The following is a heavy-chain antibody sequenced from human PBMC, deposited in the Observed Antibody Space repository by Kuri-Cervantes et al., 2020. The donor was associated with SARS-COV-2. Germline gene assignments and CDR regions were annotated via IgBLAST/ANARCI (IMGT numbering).Heavy chain of an antibody. J-gene: IGHJ4*02. Sequence: GGSLRLSCAAFGFTFTTYTMNWVRQAPGKGLEWVSSIDSSCSYIYYSDSVKGRFTLSRDNAKNMLFLQMNSLRAEDTAVYYCVRDGDHWNFDYWGQGTLVTVSS. D-gene: IGHD1-1*01. CDR3: VRDGDHWNFDY. V-gene: IGHV3-21*01. CDR2: IDSSCSYI. CDR1: GFTFTTYT.